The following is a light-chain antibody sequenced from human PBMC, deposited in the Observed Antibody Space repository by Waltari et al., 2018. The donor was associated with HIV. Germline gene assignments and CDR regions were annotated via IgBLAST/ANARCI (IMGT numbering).Light chain of an antibody. CDR1: PSAMISLHF. CDR2: AVS. Sequence: HSVLTQPAPVSGSPGQSLTISCSGPPSAMISLHFFSCSQPSPGRAPKLIIFAVSSRPSGISDRCSGSKSGDTASLTISALRTEDEADYFCSSYSPRDSVVFGGGTKVTVL. CDR3: SSYSPRDSVV. J-gene: IGLJ3*02. V-gene: IGLV2-14*01.